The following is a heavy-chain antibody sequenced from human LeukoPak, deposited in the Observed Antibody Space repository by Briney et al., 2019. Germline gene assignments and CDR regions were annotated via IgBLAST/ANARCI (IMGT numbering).Heavy chain of an antibody. CDR2: INPSGGST. J-gene: IGHJ4*02. CDR1: GYTFTSYY. V-gene: IGHV1-46*01. D-gene: IGHD3-16*01. CDR3: ATDLYVWGSYLEIRSPY. Sequence: GASVKVSCKASGYTFTSYYMHWVRQAPGQGLEWMGIINPSGGSTSYAQKFQGRVTMTEDTSTDTAYMELSSLRSEDTAVYYCATDLYVWGSYLEIRSPYWGQGTLVTVSS.